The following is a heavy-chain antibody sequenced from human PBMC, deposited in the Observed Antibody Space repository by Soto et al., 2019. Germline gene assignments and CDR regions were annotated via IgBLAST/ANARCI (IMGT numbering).Heavy chain of an antibody. J-gene: IGHJ3*02. V-gene: IGHV3-30*03. CDR2: ISYDGSNK. D-gene: IGHD3-10*01. Sequence: QVQLVESGGGVVQPGRSLRLSCAASGFTFSSYGMHWVRQAPGKGLEWVAVISYDGSNKYYADSVKGRFTISRDNSKNTLYLQMNSLRAEDTAVYYCARDVSVVRGIRDAFDIWGQGTMVTVSS. CDR3: ARDVSVVRGIRDAFDI. CDR1: GFTFSSYG.